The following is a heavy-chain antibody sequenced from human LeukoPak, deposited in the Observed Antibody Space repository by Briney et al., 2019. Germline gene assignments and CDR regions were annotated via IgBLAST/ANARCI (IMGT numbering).Heavy chain of an antibody. D-gene: IGHD3-22*01. CDR3: ARDSSGYYLDY. Sequence: SETLSLTCTVSGGSISSYYWSWIRQPPGTGLEWIGYIYYSGSPNYNPSLKSRVTISVDTSKNQFSLKLSSVTAADTAVYYCARDSSGYYLDYWGQGTLVTVPS. CDR1: GGSISSYY. V-gene: IGHV4-59*01. J-gene: IGHJ4*02. CDR2: IYYSGSP.